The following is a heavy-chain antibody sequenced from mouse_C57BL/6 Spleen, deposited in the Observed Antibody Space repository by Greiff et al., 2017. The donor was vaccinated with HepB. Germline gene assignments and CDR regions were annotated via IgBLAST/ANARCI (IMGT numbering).Heavy chain of an antibody. CDR1: GFSLTSYA. D-gene: IGHD2-4*01. CDR2: IWTGGGT. J-gene: IGHJ4*01. Sequence: QVQLKESGPGLVAPSQSLSITCTVSGFSLTSYAISWVRQPPGKGLEWLGVIWTGGGTNYNSALKSRLSISKDNSKSQVFLKMNSLQTDDTARYYCASIYYDYDGRGGYYAMDYWGQGTSVTVSS. V-gene: IGHV2-9-1*01. CDR3: ASIYYDYDGRGGYYAMDY.